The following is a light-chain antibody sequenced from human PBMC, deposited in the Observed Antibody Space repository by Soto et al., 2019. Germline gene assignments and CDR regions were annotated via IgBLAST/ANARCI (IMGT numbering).Light chain of an antibody. CDR1: QSVSSN. CDR2: GAS. V-gene: IGKV3-11*01. J-gene: IGKJ4*01. Sequence: EIVLTQSPVTLSFSPGERATLSCRASQSVSSNLAWYQQKPGQAPRLLIYGASNRATGIPARFSGSGSGTEFTLTISSLEPEDFAVYYCQQRRNWPLTFGGGTKVEIK. CDR3: QQRRNWPLT.